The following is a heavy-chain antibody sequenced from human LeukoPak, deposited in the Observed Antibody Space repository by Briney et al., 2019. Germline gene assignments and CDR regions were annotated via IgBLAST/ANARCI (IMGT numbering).Heavy chain of an antibody. D-gene: IGHD6-19*01. J-gene: IGHJ4*02. CDR2: MNPNSGNT. CDR3: ARGLGAPVGIAVADLDY. V-gene: IGHV1-8*01. CDR1: GYTFTSYD. Sequence: GASVKVSCKASGYTFTSYDINWVRQATGQGLEWMGWMNPNSGNTGYAQKFQGRVTMTRNTSISTAYMELSSLRSEDTAVYYCARGLGAPVGIAVADLDYWGQGTLVTVSS.